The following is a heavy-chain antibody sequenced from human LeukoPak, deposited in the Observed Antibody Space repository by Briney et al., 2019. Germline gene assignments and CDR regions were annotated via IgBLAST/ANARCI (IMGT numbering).Heavy chain of an antibody. D-gene: IGHD6-19*01. J-gene: IGHJ4*02. Sequence: GGSLRLSCAASGFAFSSFEMDWVRQAPGKGLEWVSYISSSGSTIYYADPVKGRFTISRDNAENSLYLRMNSLRAEDTAIYYCAREVAGLDYWGQGILVTVSS. CDR1: GFAFSSFE. V-gene: IGHV3-48*03. CDR2: ISSSGSTI. CDR3: AREVAGLDY.